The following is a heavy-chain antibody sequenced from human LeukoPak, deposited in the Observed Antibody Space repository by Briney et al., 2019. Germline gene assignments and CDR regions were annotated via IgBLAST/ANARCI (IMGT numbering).Heavy chain of an antibody. Sequence: SVKVSCKASGGTFSSYAISWVRQAPGQGLEWMGGIIPIFGTANYAQKFQGRVTITTDESTSTAYMELSSLRSEDTAVYYCARVFSPDYSNNRYYYYYMDVWGKGTTVTVSS. CDR3: ARVFSPDYSNNRYYYYYMDV. V-gene: IGHV1-69*05. CDR1: GGTFSSYA. J-gene: IGHJ6*03. CDR2: IIPIFGTA. D-gene: IGHD4-11*01.